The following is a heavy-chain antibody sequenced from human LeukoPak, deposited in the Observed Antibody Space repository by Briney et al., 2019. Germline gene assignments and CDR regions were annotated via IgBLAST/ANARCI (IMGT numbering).Heavy chain of an antibody. CDR2: IYSDNT. J-gene: IGHJ6*03. V-gene: IGHV3-53*01. CDR1: GFTVSCNF. D-gene: IGHD5-18*01. Sequence: PGGSLTHLCTVSGFTVSCNFMRCVRQAPGKGVEWVSFIYSDNTHYSDSVKGRFTISRDNSKHTLYLQMNSLRADDTAVYYCARVQSGYGYYYYYYYYIDVWGKGTTVTVSS. CDR3: ARVQSGYGYYYYYYYYIDV.